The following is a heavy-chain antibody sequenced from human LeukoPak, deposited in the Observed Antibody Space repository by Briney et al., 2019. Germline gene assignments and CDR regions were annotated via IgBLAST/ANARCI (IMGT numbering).Heavy chain of an antibody. D-gene: IGHD3-9*01. Sequence: SETLSLTCAVSGGSISSSNWWSWVRQPPGKGLEWIGEIYHSGSTNYNPSLKSRVTISVDKSKNQFSLKLSSVTAADTAVYYCARAHYDILTGIDYWGQGTLVTVCS. CDR2: IYHSGST. J-gene: IGHJ4*02. CDR1: GGSISSSNW. V-gene: IGHV4-4*02. CDR3: ARAHYDILTGIDY.